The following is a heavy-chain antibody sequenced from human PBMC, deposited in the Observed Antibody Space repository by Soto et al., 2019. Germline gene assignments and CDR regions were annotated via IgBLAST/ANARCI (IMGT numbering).Heavy chain of an antibody. J-gene: IGHJ6*03. D-gene: IGHD6-19*01. CDR2: ISAYNGNT. Sequence: QDQLVQSGVEVKKPGASVKVSCKASGYSFTNYGITWVRQAPGQGFEWMGWISAYNGNTNYAQKFQGRVTLTTDASTSTAYLELRSLRSDDTAVYYCARDRGVAPPVAGNTQYDYYMDVWGKGTTVTVSS. CDR1: GYSFTNYG. V-gene: IGHV1-18*01. CDR3: ARDRGVAPPVAGNTQYDYYMDV.